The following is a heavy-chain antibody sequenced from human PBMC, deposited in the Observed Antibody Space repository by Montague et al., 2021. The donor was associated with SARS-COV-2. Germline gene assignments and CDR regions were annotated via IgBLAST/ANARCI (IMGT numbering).Heavy chain of an antibody. Sequence: SETLSLTCRVSGASVSSDFWSWIRQPPGKPLEWIGCFYYGSTPYNPSFQSRATISVGTSQNHFFLKRNSLTAADTAIYYCARGRGNEWQLDYWGQGTLVTVSS. V-gene: IGHV4-59*02. CDR2: FYYGST. J-gene: IGHJ4*02. CDR3: ARGRGNEWQLDY. D-gene: IGHD3-3*01. CDR1: GASVSSDF.